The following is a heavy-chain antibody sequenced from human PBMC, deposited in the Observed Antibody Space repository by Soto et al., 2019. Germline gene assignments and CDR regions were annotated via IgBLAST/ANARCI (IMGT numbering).Heavy chain of an antibody. J-gene: IGHJ6*02. CDR3: ASGPMDSYYYGMDV. D-gene: IGHD2-2*03. CDR2: IYYSGST. CDR1: GGSISSGGYY. V-gene: IGHV4-31*03. Sequence: PSETLSLTCTVSGGSISSGGYYWSWIRQHPGKGLEWIGYIYYSGSTYYNPSLKSRVTISVDTSKNQFSLKLSSVTAADTAVYYCASGPMDSYYYGMDVWGQGTTVTV.